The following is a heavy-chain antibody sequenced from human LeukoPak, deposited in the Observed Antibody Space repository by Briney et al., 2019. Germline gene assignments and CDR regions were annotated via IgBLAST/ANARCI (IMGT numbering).Heavy chain of an antibody. CDR1: GDSIKTFSYY. D-gene: IGHD2-2*01. V-gene: IGHV4-39*01. Sequence: SETLSLTCTVSGDSIKTFSYYWGWISQPPGKGLELIGSIYYSGSTYYNPSLESRVTISVDTSKNQFSLKLKFVTAADTAVYYCARQEASRPRGNWFDPWGQGTLVTVSS. CDR2: IYYSGST. J-gene: IGHJ5*02. CDR3: ARQEASRPRGNWFDP.